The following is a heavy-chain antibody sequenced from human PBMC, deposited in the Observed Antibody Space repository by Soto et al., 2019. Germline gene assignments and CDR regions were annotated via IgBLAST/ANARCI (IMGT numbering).Heavy chain of an antibody. CDR3: EGGGYAKLLYYPSSYYYGMDV. V-gene: IGHV1-58*01. CDR1: GFTFTASA. Sequence: SVKVSCKASGFTFTASALQWVRQARGQRLEWIGWIVVGSGKTNYAENFRERVTITRDTSTSTAYMEVTGLRSEDTAVYYSEGGGYAKLLYYPSSYYYGMDVWGQGTTVTVSS. J-gene: IGHJ6*02. D-gene: IGHD3-22*01. CDR2: IVVGSGKT.